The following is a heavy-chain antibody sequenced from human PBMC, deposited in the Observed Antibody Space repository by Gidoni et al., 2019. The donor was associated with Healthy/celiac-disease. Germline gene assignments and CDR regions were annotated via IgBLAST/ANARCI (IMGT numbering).Heavy chain of an antibody. CDR3: ARVATIFGVVNIEGVYNWFDP. CDR2: IIPIFGTA. J-gene: IGHJ5*02. CDR1: GGTFSSYA. Sequence: QVQQVQSGAEVKKPGSSVKVSCKASGGTFSSYAISWVRQAPGQGLEWMGGIIPIFGTANYAQKFQGRVTITADESTSTAYMELSSLRSEDTAVYYCARVATIFGVVNIEGVYNWFDPWGQGTLVTDSS. V-gene: IGHV1-69*01. D-gene: IGHD3-3*01.